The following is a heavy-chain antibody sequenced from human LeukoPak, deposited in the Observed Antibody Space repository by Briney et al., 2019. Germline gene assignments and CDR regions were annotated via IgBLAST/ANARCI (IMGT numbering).Heavy chain of an antibody. V-gene: IGHV3-30*01. CDR1: GFTFSSYA. J-gene: IGHJ4*02. CDR3: ARDTTYYYDGGSSGPHYFDY. Sequence: GRSLRLSCAASGFTFSSYAMYWVRQAPGKGPEWLAVISYDGGITHYADSVKDRFTISRDNSKNTLFLQLNSLRGDDTAVYYCARDTTYYYDGGSSGPHYFDYWGQGTLVTVSS. D-gene: IGHD3-10*01. CDR2: ISYDGGIT.